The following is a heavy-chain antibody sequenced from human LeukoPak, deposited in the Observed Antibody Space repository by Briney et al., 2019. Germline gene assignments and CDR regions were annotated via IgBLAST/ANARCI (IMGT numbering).Heavy chain of an antibody. CDR2: IKQDGSEK. Sequence: GGSLRLSCAAFGFTFSSYWMSWVRQAPGKGLEWVANIKQDGSEKYYVDSVKGRFTISRDNAKNSLYLQMNSLRAEDTAVYYCARDLYRIVVVPHYFDYWGQGTLVTVSS. J-gene: IGHJ4*02. D-gene: IGHD3-22*01. V-gene: IGHV3-7*01. CDR3: ARDLYRIVVVPHYFDY. CDR1: GFTFSSYW.